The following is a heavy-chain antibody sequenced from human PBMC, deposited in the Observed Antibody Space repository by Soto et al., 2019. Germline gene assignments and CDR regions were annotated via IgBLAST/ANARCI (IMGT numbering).Heavy chain of an antibody. CDR2: IYRTGST. Sequence: SETLSLTCAVSGGSFTSNNWWTWVRQPPGQGLEWIGEIYRTGSTTYNPSLKSRVTTSLDKSENQFSLKVTSPTAADTAVYYCASRDPGTSVDYWGQGTLVTVSS. J-gene: IGHJ4*02. CDR3: ASRDPGTSVDY. CDR1: GGSFTSNNW. V-gene: IGHV4-4*02. D-gene: IGHD1-7*01.